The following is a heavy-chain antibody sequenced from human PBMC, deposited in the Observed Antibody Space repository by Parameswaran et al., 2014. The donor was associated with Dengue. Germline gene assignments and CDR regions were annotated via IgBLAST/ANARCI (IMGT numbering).Heavy chain of an antibody. J-gene: IGHJ6*02. Sequence: WIRQPPGKGLEWVSYISSSGSIIYYADSVKGRFTISRDNAKNSLYLQMNSLRAEDTAVYYCARGGHGMDVWGQGTTVTVSS. CDR3: ARGGHGMDV. CDR2: ISSSGSII. V-gene: IGHV3-11*01.